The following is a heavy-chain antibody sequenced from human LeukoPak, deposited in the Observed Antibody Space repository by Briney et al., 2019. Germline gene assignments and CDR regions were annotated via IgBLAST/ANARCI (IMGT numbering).Heavy chain of an antibody. D-gene: IGHD2-15*01. V-gene: IGHV1-69*04. J-gene: IGHJ3*02. CDR3: ARVRGGGPDAFDI. CDR1: VGTFSSYA. CDR2: IIPIFGIA. Sequence: SVKVSCKASVGTFSSYAISWVRQAPGQGLEWMGRIIPIFGIANYAQKFQGRVTITADKSTSTAYMELSSLRSEDTAVYYCARVRGGGPDAFDIWGQGTMVTVSS.